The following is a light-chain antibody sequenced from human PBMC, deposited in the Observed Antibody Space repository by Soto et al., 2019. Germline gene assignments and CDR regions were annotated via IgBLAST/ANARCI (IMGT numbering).Light chain of an antibody. V-gene: IGKV3-11*01. CDR1: QSVSSH. CDR2: DAS. J-gene: IGKJ3*01. Sequence: EIVLTQSIATLSLSLGERATLSCRASQSVSSHLTWYQQKPGQAPRHLIYDASNRATGIPDRFSGSGSGTDFTVTISSLEPEDFAVYYCQQRSNWPPEFTFGPGTKVDIK. CDR3: QQRSNWPPEFT.